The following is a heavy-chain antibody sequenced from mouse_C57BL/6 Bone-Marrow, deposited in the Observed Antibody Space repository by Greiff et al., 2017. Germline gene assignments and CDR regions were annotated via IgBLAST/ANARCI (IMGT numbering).Heavy chain of an antibody. D-gene: IGHD1-1*01. J-gene: IGHJ3*01. CDR1: GYTFTDYN. CDR2: INPNNGGT. Sequence: EVQLQPSGPELVKPGASVKIPCKASGYTFTDYNMDWVKQSHGKSLEWIGDINPNNGGTIYNQKFKGKATLTVDKSSSTAYMELRSLTSEDTAVYYCARRGGSSYFAYWGQGTLVTVSA. V-gene: IGHV1-18*01. CDR3: ARRGGSSYFAY.